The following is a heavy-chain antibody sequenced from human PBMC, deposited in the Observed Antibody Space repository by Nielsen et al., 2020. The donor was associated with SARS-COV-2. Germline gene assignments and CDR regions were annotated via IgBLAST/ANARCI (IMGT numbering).Heavy chain of an antibody. CDR1: GGSISSDHQY. CDR3: ARVRITMIVVVDAFDI. CDR2: VHHSGST. J-gene: IGHJ3*02. V-gene: IGHV4-39*01. D-gene: IGHD3-22*01. Sequence: SETLSLTCTVSGGSISSDHQYWGWIRQSPGRGLEWVASVHHSGSTYYNPYLESRVTISVDTSKKQFSLRLNSVTAADTAVYYCARVRITMIVVVDAFDIWGQGTMVTVSS.